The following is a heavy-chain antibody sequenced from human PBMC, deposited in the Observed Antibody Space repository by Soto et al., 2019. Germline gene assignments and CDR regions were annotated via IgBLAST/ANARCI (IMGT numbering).Heavy chain of an antibody. V-gene: IGHV3-23*01. Sequence: PXGSLRLCCAASGFTFDNYSLTWVRQAPGKGLEWVSTISVSGGTTHYADSVKGRFTISRDNSKKTLSLQMHGLRADDTAVYYCAKGLYSYESSGYRVFDDWGQGALVTVSS. J-gene: IGHJ4*02. D-gene: IGHD3-22*01. CDR1: GFTFDNYS. CDR3: AKGLYSYESSGYRVFDD. CDR2: ISVSGGTT.